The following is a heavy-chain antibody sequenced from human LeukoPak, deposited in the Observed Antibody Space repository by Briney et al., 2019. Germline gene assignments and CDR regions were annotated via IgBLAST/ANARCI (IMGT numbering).Heavy chain of an antibody. D-gene: IGHD5-12*01. CDR3: ARAGAPYSAVTLGY. Sequence: ASVKVSCKASGYTFTSYDINWVRQATGQGLEWMGWMNPNSGNTGYAQKFQGRVTMTTDTSTSTAYMELRSLRSDDTAVYYCARAGAPYSAVTLGYWGQGTLVTVSS. J-gene: IGHJ4*02. CDR2: MNPNSGNT. V-gene: IGHV1-8*01. CDR1: GYTFTSYD.